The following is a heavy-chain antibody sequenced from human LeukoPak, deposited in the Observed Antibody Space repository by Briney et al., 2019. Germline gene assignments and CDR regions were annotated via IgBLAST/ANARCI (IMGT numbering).Heavy chain of an antibody. V-gene: IGHV4-59*08. CDR2: IYYSGST. D-gene: IGHD2-8*02. CDR1: GGSISSYY. J-gene: IGHJ1*01. CDR3: ATALVVHGYLQH. Sequence: SETLSLTCTVSGGSISSYYWSWIRQPPGKGLEWIGYIYYSGSTNYNPSLKSRVTISVDTSKNQFSLKLSSVTAADTAVYYCATALVVHGYLQHWGQGTLVTVSS.